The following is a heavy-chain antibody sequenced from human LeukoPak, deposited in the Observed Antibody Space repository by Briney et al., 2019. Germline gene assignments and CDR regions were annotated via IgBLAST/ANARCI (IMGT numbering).Heavy chain of an antibody. Sequence: LSETQSLTCAVYGGSLSGYYWSWIRQPPGKGLEWIGEIKESEKTNYNPSLKSRATISIDTSKNQFSLKLSSVTAADTAVYYCAREGLRNVHNPLGYWGQGTLVTVSS. D-gene: IGHD5-24*01. J-gene: IGHJ4*02. V-gene: IGHV4-34*01. CDR2: IKESEKT. CDR3: AREGLRNVHNPLGY. CDR1: GGSLSGYY.